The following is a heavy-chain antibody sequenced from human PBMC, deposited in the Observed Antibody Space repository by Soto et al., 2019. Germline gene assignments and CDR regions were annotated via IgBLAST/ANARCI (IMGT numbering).Heavy chain of an antibody. CDR3: AKDIRTMVRGVKLYYYYGMDV. D-gene: IGHD3-10*01. CDR2: ISGSGGST. J-gene: IGHJ6*02. V-gene: IGHV3-23*01. CDR1: GFTFSSYA. Sequence: GGSLRLSCAASGFTFSSYAMSWVRQAQGKGLEWVSAISGSGGSTYYADSVKGRFTISRDNSKNTLYLQMNSLRAEDTAVYYCAKDIRTMVRGVKLYYYYGMDVWGQGTTVTVSS.